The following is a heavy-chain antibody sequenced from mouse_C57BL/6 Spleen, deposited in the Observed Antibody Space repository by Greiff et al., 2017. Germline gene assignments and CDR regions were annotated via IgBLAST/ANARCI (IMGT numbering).Heavy chain of an antibody. V-gene: IGHV1-54*01. Sequence: QVQLKESGAELVRPGTSVKVSCKASGYAFTNYLIEWVKQRPGQGLEWIGVINPGSGGTNYNEKFKGKATLTADKSSSTAYMQLSSLTSEDSAVYFCARNYDYGAYWGQGTLVTVSA. CDR2: INPGSGGT. J-gene: IGHJ3*01. D-gene: IGHD2-4*01. CDR3: ARNYDYGAY. CDR1: GYAFTNYL.